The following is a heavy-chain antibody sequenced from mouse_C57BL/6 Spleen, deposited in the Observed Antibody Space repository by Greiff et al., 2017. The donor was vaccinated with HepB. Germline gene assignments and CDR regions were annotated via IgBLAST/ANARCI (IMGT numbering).Heavy chain of an antibody. CDR1: GFSLTSYG. V-gene: IGHV2-2*01. Sequence: VMLVESGPGLVQPSQSLSITCTVSGFSLTSYGVHWVRQSPGKGLEWLGVIWSGGSTDYNAAFISRLSISKDNSKSQVFFKMNSLQADDTAIYYCARRKNAYYAMDYWGQGTSVTVSS. CDR2: IWSGGST. J-gene: IGHJ4*01. CDR3: ARRKNAYYAMDY.